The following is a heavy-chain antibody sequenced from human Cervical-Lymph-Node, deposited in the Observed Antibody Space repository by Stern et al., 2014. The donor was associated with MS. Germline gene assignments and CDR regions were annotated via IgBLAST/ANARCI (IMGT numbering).Heavy chain of an antibody. CDR2: ISSSGGYI. CDR3: ARVKNPSGSYYHGMDV. Sequence: EVQLVESGGGLVKPGGSLRLSCAASGFTFTDSAINWVRQAPGTGLEWLSSISSSGGYIFYADSAKGRFTISRDNARNSVYLQMSSLRAEDTAVYYCARVKNPSGSYYHGMDVWGQGTTVTVSS. D-gene: IGHD3-10*01. CDR1: GFTFTDSA. V-gene: IGHV3-21*06. J-gene: IGHJ6*02.